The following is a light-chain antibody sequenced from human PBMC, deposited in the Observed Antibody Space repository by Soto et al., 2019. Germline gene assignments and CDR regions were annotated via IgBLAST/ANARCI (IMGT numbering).Light chain of an antibody. V-gene: IGLV2-14*01. CDR2: EVR. J-gene: IGLJ2*01. Sequence: SVLAQPPSVSGSPGQSVTIASAGTKRAIGAYSLVSWYQRHPGKAPLLIFYEVRNRPSGIPRRFSASKSGNAASLTISGLQAEDEAHYYCSSFTAESTLIFGGGTKVTVL. CDR3: SSFTAESTLI. CDR1: KRAIGAYSL.